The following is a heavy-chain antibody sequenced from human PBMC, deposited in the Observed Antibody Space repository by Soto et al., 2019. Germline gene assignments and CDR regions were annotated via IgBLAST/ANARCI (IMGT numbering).Heavy chain of an antibody. CDR1: GFTFSSYS. J-gene: IGHJ5*02. Sequence: LRLSCAASGFTFSSYSMNWVRQAPGKGLEWVSSISSSSSYIYYADSVKGRFTISRDSAKNSLYLQMNSLRAEDTAVYYCERERLHSSGCCWFDPWGQGTLVTVSS. CDR3: ERERLHSSGCCWFDP. CDR2: ISSSSSYI. V-gene: IGHV3-21*01. D-gene: IGHD6-19*01.